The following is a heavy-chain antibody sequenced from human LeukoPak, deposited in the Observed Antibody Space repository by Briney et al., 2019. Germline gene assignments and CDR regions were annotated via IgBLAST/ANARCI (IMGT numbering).Heavy chain of an antibody. J-gene: IGHJ5*02. CDR2: INHSGST. CDR1: GGSFSGYY. D-gene: IGHD2-2*01. Sequence: SETLSLTCAVYGGSFSGYYWSWIRQPPGKGLEWIGEINHSGSTNYNPSLKSRVTISVDTSKNQFSLKLSSLTAADTAVYYCARYWSSTSCYDWFDPRGQGTLVTVSS. CDR3: ARYWSSTSCYDWFDP. V-gene: IGHV4-34*01.